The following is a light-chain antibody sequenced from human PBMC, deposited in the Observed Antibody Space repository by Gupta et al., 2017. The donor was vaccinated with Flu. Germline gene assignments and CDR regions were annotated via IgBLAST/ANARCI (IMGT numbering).Light chain of an antibody. CDR3: QQSYSTPGT. Sequence: DIQITQSPYSLSPSVGDRVTITCRASQSISSYLNWYQQKPGKAPKLLIYAASSWPSGVPARFSGSGSGTDFTLTISSLQPEDFATYYCQQSYSTPGTFGPGTRVDIK. V-gene: IGKV1-39*01. J-gene: IGKJ3*01. CDR1: QSISSY. CDR2: AAS.